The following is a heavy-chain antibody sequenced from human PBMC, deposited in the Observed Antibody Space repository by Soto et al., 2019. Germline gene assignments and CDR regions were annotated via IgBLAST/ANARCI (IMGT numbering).Heavy chain of an antibody. CDR3: AHRPPIQTSRPIAGAVAAPRASFDY. J-gene: IGHJ4*02. D-gene: IGHD6-19*01. CDR2: IYWDDDK. V-gene: IGHV2-5*02. Sequence: QITLKESGPTLVKTSQTLTLTCTFSGFSLSTLGVGVGWIRQPPGKALEWLALIYWDDDKRYSPSLKSRLTISKDTSKNQVVLTMTNMGPVDTATYYCAHRPPIQTSRPIAGAVAAPRASFDYWGQGTLVTVSS. CDR1: GFSLSTLGVG.